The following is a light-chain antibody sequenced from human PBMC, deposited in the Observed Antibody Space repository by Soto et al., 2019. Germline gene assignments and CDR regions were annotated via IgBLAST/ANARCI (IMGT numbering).Light chain of an antibody. CDR3: QQRSNRPKT. CDR2: DAS. CDR1: QSVSSSY. V-gene: IGKV3-11*01. J-gene: IGKJ1*01. Sequence: ETVLTQSSGALSLSPGERATLSCRASQSVSSSYLAWYQQKPGQAPRLLIYDASNRATGIPARFSGSGSGTDFTLTISSREPEDFAVDYCQQRSNRPKTFGQGTKVDIK.